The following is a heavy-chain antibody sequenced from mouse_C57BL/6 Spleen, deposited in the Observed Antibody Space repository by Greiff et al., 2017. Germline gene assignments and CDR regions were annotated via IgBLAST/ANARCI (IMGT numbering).Heavy chain of an antibody. D-gene: IGHD2-4*01. CDR3: ASSTMITTRFAY. CDR1: GYTFTSYW. J-gene: IGHJ3*01. V-gene: IGHV1-72*01. Sequence: QVQLQQPGAELVKPGASVKLSCKASGYTFTSYWMNWVKQGPGRGLEGIGRMDPNSGGTKYNEKFKSKATLSVDKPSTTAYKQLSSLTSEDSAVYSCASSTMITTRFAYWGQGALVTVSA. CDR2: MDPNSGGT.